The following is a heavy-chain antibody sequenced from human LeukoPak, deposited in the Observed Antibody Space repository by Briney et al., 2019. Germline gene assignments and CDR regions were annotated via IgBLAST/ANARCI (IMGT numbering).Heavy chain of an antibody. J-gene: IGHJ4*02. CDR3: ARAGVLTGYYTYYFDY. CDR2: INHSGST. V-gene: IGHV4-34*01. CDR1: GGSFSGYY. D-gene: IGHD3-9*01. Sequence: PSETLSLTCAVYGGSFSGYYWSWIRQPPGKGLEWIGEINHSGSTNYNPSLKSRVTISVDTSKNQFSLKLSSVTAADTAVYYCARAGVLTGYYTYYFDYWGQGTLVNVSS.